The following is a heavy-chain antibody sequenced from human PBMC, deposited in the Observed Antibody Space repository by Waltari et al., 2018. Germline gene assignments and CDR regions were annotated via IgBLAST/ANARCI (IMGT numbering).Heavy chain of an antibody. D-gene: IGHD6-25*01. CDR3: ARAAFSGLDF. Sequence: QVQLQESGPGLVKPSETLSLTCAVSGGSISNNYWSWIRQPPGKGPEWIGRIYGSGGSTDYNPSLKSRVTISTDTSKNQFSLRLSSVTAADTAIYYCARAAFSGLDFWGQGVLVTVSS. CDR2: IYGSGGST. V-gene: IGHV4-4*07. J-gene: IGHJ4*02. CDR1: GGSISNNY.